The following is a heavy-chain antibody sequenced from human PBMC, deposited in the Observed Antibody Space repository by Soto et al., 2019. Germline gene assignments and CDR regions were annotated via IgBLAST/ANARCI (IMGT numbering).Heavy chain of an antibody. CDR1: GFTFTNAW. V-gene: IGHV3-15*07. CDR2: IRSKTDGGTP. Sequence: EVQLVESGGGLVKPGESLRLSCAASGFTFTNAWMNWVRQAPGKGLEWVGRIRSKTDGGTPDYAAPVKGRFTISRDDPKNTLYMQMNSLKTEDTAIYYCTTEKGYWGQGTLVTVSS. CDR3: TTEKGY. J-gene: IGHJ4*02.